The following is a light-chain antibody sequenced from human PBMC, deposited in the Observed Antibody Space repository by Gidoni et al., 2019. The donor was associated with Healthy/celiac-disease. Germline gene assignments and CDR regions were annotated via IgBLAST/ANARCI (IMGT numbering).Light chain of an antibody. Sequence: DLQMTQSPSSLSASVGDRVTITCRASQSISSYLTWYQQKPGKAPKLLIYAASSLQSGGPSRFSGSGSGTDFPLTISRRQPEDFATYYRQQSYSTPLTFGGGTKVEIK. V-gene: IGKV1-39*01. CDR1: QSISSY. CDR2: AAS. J-gene: IGKJ4*01. CDR3: QQSYSTPLT.